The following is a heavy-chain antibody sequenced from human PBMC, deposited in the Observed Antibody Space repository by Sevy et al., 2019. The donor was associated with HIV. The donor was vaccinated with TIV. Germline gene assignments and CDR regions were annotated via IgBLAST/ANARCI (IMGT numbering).Heavy chain of an antibody. CDR3: ARDKYASSSMDY. CDR2: INPSGGST. D-gene: IGHD6-6*01. V-gene: IGHV1-46*01. Sequence: ASVKVSCKASGYTFSNYYIHWVRQAPGQGLEWMGVINPSGGSTNYAQKFQGRVTMTRDTSTSIVYMELSSLRSEDTAIYYCARDKYASSSMDYWGQGTLVTVSS. J-gene: IGHJ4*02. CDR1: GYTFSNYY.